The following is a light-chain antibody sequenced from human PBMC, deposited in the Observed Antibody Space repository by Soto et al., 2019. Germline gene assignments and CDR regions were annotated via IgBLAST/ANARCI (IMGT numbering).Light chain of an antibody. V-gene: IGLV2-14*01. CDR1: TSDVGGYNF. CDR2: EVS. J-gene: IGLJ2*01. CDR3: CSYTSSSTRVV. Sequence: QSALTQPASVSGSPGQSITISCTGTTSDVGGYNFVSWYQQHPGKAPKLMIYEVSDRPSRVSNRFSGSKSGNTASLTISGLQAEDEADYYCCSYTSSSTRVVFGGGTQLTVL.